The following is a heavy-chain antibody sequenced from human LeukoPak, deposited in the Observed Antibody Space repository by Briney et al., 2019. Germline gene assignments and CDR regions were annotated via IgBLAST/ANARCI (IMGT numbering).Heavy chain of an antibody. V-gene: IGHV4-34*01. CDR1: GGSFSGYY. Sequence: KASETLSLTCAVYGGSFSGYYWSWIRQPPVKGLEWIGEINHSGSTNYNPSLKSRVTMSVDTSKNQFSLKLSSVTAADTAVYYCARGWGYSYGLGGWGQGTPVTVSS. D-gene: IGHD5-18*01. CDR2: INHSGST. J-gene: IGHJ4*02. CDR3: ARGWGYSYGLGG.